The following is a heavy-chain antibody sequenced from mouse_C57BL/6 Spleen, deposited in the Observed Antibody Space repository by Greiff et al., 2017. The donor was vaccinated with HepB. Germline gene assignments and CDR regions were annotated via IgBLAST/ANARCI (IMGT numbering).Heavy chain of an antibody. CDR2: ISGGGGNT. CDR3: EREKSYYGKYGYAMDD. V-gene: IGHV5-9*01. CDR1: GFTFSSYT. D-gene: IGHD2-10*01. Sequence: EVMLVESGGGLVKPGGSLKLSCAASGFTFSSYTMSWVRQTPEKRLEWVATISGGGGNTYYQDSVKGRFTISRDNAKITLYLQMSSLRSEDTALYYWEREKSYYGKYGYAMDDWSQGTSVTVTS. J-gene: IGHJ4*01.